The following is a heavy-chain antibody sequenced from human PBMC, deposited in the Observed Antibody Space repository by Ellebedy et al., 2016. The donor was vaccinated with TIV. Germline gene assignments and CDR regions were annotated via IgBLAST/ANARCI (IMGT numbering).Heavy chain of an antibody. CDR2: IYSGGST. CDR1: GFTFSNYA. Sequence: GESLKISCVASGFTFSNYAMNWVRRAPGKGLEWVSVIYSGGSTFYADSVKGRFTISRDNSKNTLYLQMNSLRAEDTAVYYCARGINGRNAFDIWGQGTMVTVSS. D-gene: IGHD1-26*01. J-gene: IGHJ3*02. CDR3: ARGINGRNAFDI. V-gene: IGHV3-53*01.